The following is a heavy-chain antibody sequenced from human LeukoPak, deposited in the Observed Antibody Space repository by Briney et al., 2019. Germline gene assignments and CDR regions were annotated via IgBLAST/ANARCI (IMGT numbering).Heavy chain of an antibody. CDR2: IKQDGGET. CDR3: ARDVGLRYSGSSDY. CDR1: GFTFSSYW. D-gene: IGHD5-12*01. Sequence: GGSLRLSCAASGFTFSSYWMSWVRQPPGKGLEWVANIKQDGGETYYVDSVKGRFTISRDNAKSSLYLQMDSLRAEDTAVYYCARDVGLRYSGSSDYWGQGILVTVSS. V-gene: IGHV3-7*01. J-gene: IGHJ4*02.